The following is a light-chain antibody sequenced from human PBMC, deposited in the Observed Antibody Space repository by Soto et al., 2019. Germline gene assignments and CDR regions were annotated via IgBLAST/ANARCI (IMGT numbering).Light chain of an antibody. J-gene: IGKJ5*01. CDR1: QSVSSN. V-gene: IGKV3D-15*01. CDR3: QQYNNWPPIT. CDR2: DAS. Sequence: EKGMNQSSANLSLSPGERPTLAGRVSQSVSSNLAWYQQKPGQAPRLLIYDASNRATGIPARFSGSGSGTEFTLTISSLQSEDFAVYYCQQYNNWPPITFGQGTRLEIK.